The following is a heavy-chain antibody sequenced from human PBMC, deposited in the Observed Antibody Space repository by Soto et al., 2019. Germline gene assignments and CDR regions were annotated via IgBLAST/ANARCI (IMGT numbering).Heavy chain of an antibody. Sequence: GGSLRLSCAASGFTFSSYAMSWVRQAPGKGLEWVSAISGSGGSTYYADSVKGRFTISRDNSKNTLYLQMNSLRAEDTAVYYCAKDRERERLSWFGELLFDYWGQGTLVTVSS. CDR1: GFTFSSYA. CDR2: ISGSGGST. CDR3: AKDRERERLSWFGELLFDY. D-gene: IGHD3-10*01. V-gene: IGHV3-23*01. J-gene: IGHJ4*02.